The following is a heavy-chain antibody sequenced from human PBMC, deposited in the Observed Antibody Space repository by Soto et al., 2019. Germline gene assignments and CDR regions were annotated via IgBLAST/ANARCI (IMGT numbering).Heavy chain of an antibody. D-gene: IGHD3-16*01. CDR2: INPNSGGT. J-gene: IGHJ6*02. CDR1: GYTFTGYY. V-gene: IGHV1-2*04. Sequence: ASVKVSCKASGYTFTGYYMHWVRQAPGQGLEWMGWINPNSGGTNYAQKFQGWVTMTRDTSISTAYMELSRLRSDDTAVYYCARGLRRALRGEYYYYGMDVWGQGTTVTVSS. CDR3: ARGLRRALRGEYYYYGMDV.